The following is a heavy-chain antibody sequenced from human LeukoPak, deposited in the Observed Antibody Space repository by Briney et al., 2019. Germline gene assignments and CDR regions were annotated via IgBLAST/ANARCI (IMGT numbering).Heavy chain of an antibody. Sequence: SETLSLTCTVSGGSISSYYWSWIRQPPGKGLEWIGYIYYSGSTNYNPSLKSRVTISVDTSKNQFSLKLSSVTAAGTAVYYCARGQSYYPFDYWGQGTLVTVSS. CDR1: GGSISSYY. V-gene: IGHV4-59*01. D-gene: IGHD1-26*01. CDR2: IYYSGST. CDR3: ARGQSYYPFDY. J-gene: IGHJ4*02.